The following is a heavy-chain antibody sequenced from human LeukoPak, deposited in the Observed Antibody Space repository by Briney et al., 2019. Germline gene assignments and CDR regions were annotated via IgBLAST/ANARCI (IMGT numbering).Heavy chain of an antibody. D-gene: IGHD6-13*01. CDR3: AKGWQQLVLAFDI. V-gene: IGHV3-53*05. J-gene: IGHJ3*02. CDR1: GFTVSSNY. CDR2: IYSGGST. Sequence: GGSLRLSCAASGFTVSSNYMSWVRQAPGKGLEWVSVIYSGGSTYYADSVKGRFTISRDNSKNTLYLQMNSLRAEDTAVYYCAKGWQQLVLAFDIWGQGTMVTVSS.